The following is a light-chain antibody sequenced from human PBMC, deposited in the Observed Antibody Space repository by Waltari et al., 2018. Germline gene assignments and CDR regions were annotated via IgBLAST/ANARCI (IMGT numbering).Light chain of an antibody. CDR1: NLGSPP. Sequence: YVLTQTPSVSVAPGKTARITCVGDNLGSPPVPSYQQKPGQAPVLVIYNDVDRPSGIPERFSGSTSVNSATLTISGVGAGDEADYYCQLWDSSGDQVLFGGGTKVTVL. CDR3: QLWDSSGDQVL. CDR2: NDV. J-gene: IGLJ2*01. V-gene: IGLV3-21*04.